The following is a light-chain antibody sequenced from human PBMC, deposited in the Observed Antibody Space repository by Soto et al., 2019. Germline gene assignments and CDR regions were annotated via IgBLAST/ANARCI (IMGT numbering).Light chain of an antibody. V-gene: IGLV2-18*02. J-gene: IGLJ1*01. CDR2: EVS. Sequence: QSALTQPPSVSGSPGQSVAISCTGTSSDVGSFNRVSWYQQPPGTAPKLIISEVSNRPSGVPDRFSGSKSGNTASLTISGLQAEDEADYSCSSYTITNTYVFGTGTKVTVL. CDR1: SSDVGSFNR. CDR3: SSYTITNTYV.